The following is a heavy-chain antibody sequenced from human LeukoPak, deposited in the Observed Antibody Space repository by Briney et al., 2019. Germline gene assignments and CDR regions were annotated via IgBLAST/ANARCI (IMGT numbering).Heavy chain of an antibody. CDR2: IYHSGST. V-gene: IGHV4-30-2*01. Sequence: SETLSLTCTVSGGSISSGDYYWSWIRQPPGKGLEWIGYIYHSGSTYYNPSLKSRVTISVDRSKNQFSLKLSSVTAADTAVYYCARDGEGGLHPDAFDIWGQGTMVTVSS. J-gene: IGHJ3*02. CDR3: ARDGEGGLHPDAFDI. D-gene: IGHD3/OR15-3a*01. CDR1: GGSISSGDYY.